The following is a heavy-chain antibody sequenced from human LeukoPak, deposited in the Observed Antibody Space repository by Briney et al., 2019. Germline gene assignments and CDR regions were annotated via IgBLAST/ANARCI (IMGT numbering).Heavy chain of an antibody. CDR2: INTDGSST. CDR1: GFTFSSYW. CDR3: AKDGEWELPDY. J-gene: IGHJ4*02. D-gene: IGHD1-26*01. V-gene: IGHV3-74*01. Sequence: GGSLRLSCAASGFTFSSYWMHWVRQAPGKGLVWVSRINTDGSSTSYADSVKGRFTISRDNAKNTLYLQMNSLRAEDTAVYYCAKDGEWELPDYWGQGTLVTVSS.